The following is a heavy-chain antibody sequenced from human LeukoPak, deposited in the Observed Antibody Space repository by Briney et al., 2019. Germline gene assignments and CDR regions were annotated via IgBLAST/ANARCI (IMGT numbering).Heavy chain of an antibody. D-gene: IGHD6-25*01. Sequence: GGSLRLSCAASGFTVSSSYMNWVRQAPGKGLEWVSVMYTGGITYYAESVEGRFTISRDTSKNMVSLQMNSLRGEDTAVYYCASLRWGGCGMDVWGQGTTVTVSS. J-gene: IGHJ6*02. CDR2: MYTGGIT. V-gene: IGHV3-66*01. CDR1: GFTVSSSY. CDR3: ASLRWGGCGMDV.